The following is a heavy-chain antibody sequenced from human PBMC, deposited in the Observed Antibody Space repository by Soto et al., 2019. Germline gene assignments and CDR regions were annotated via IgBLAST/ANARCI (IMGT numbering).Heavy chain of an antibody. CDR1: GYIFTGYY. D-gene: IGHD2-2*01. V-gene: IGHV1-2*02. Sequence: ASVKVSCKASGYIFTGYYMHWVRQAPGQGLEWMGWINPNSGGTNYAQKFQGRVTMTRDTSMNTAYMDLSRLRSDDTAVYYCARGRLTPGAIGDSFEVWGQGTLVTVSS. CDR2: INPNSGGT. CDR3: ARGRLTPGAIGDSFEV. J-gene: IGHJ3*01.